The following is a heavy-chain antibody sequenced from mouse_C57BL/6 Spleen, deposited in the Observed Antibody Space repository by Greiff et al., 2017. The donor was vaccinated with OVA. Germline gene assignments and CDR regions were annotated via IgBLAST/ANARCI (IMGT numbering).Heavy chain of an antibody. J-gene: IGHJ4*01. CDR3: ARGYDYYAMDY. V-gene: IGHV5-4*03. CDR2: ISDGGSYT. Sequence: EVNLVESGGGLVKPGGSLKLSCAASGFTFSSYAMSWVRQTPEKRLEWVATISDGGSYTYYPDNVKGRFTISRDNAKNNLYLQMSHLKSEDTAMYYCARGYDYYAMDYWGQGTSVTVSS. CDR1: GFTFSSYA.